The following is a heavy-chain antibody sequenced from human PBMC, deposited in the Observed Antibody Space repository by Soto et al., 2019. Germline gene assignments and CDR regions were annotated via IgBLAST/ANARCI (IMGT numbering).Heavy chain of an antibody. CDR1: GFTFSSYS. J-gene: IGHJ6*02. CDR3: ARVIWPSDTAMVRASYGMDV. Sequence: GGSLRLSCAASGFTFSSYSMNWVRQAPGKGLEWVSSISSSSSYIYYADSVKGRFTISRDNAKNSLYLQMNSLRAEDTAVYYCARVIWPSDTAMVRASYGMDVWGQGTTVTVSS. V-gene: IGHV3-21*01. CDR2: ISSSSSYI. D-gene: IGHD5-18*01.